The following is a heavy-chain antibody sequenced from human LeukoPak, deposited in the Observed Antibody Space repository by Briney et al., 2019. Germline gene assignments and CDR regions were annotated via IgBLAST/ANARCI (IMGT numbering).Heavy chain of an antibody. CDR1: GFTLSSYW. Sequence: PGGSLRLSCAASGFTLSSYWMHWVRQVSGKGLEWVSRINTDGSSTSYADSVKGRFTISRDNAKNTLYLQMNSLRAEDTAVYYCARGIGVPAAVLDCWGQGTLVTVSS. J-gene: IGHJ4*02. CDR3: ARGIGVPAAVLDC. V-gene: IGHV3-74*01. CDR2: INTDGSST. D-gene: IGHD2-2*01.